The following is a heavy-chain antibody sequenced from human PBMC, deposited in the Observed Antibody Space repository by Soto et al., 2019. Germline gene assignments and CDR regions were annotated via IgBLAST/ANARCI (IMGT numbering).Heavy chain of an antibody. CDR1: GGTFSSYT. CDR2: IIPILGIA. D-gene: IGHD2-15*01. J-gene: IGHJ4*02. V-gene: IGHV1-69*04. CDR3: AREPCSGGSCYDYFDY. Sequence: SVKVSCKASGGTFSSYTISWVRQAPGQGLEWMGRIIPILGIANYAQKFQGRVTITADKSTSTAYMELSSLRSEDTAVFYCAREPCSGGSCYDYFDYWGQGTLVTVSS.